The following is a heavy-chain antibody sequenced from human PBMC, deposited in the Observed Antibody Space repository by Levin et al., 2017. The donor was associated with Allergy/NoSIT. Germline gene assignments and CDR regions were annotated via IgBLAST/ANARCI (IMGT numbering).Heavy chain of an antibody. CDR1: GFTFSSYA. J-gene: IGHJ4*02. Sequence: HPGGSLRLSCAASGFTFSSYAMHWVRQAPGKGLEWVAVISYDGSNKYYADSVKGRFTISRDNSKNTLYLQMNSLRTEDTAVYYCARGAGYSYGPFDYWGQGTLVTVSS. CDR3: ARGAGYSYGPFDY. V-gene: IGHV3-30-3*01. CDR2: ISYDGSNK. D-gene: IGHD5-18*01.